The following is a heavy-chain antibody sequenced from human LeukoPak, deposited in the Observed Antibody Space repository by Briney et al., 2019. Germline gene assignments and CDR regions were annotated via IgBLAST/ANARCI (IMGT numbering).Heavy chain of an antibody. J-gene: IGHJ4*02. Sequence: PGGSLRLSCAASGFTFSSYSMNWARQAPGKGLEWVSYISSSSSTIYYADSVKGRFTISRDNAKNSLYLQMNSLRAEDTAVYYCARTATSPFDYWGQGTLVTVSS. CDR1: GFTFSSYS. CDR2: ISSSSSTI. V-gene: IGHV3-48*01. CDR3: ARTATSPFDY.